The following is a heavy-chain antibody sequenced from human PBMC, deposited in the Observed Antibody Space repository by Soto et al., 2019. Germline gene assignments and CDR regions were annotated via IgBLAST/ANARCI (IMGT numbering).Heavy chain of an antibody. CDR2: IYYSGST. D-gene: IGHD6-13*01. J-gene: IGHJ3*02. CDR1: GGSISSGGYY. V-gene: IGHV4-31*03. Sequence: KTSETLSLTCTVSGGSISSGGYYWSWIRQHPGKCLGWIGYIYYSGSTYYNPSLKSRVTISVDTSKNQFFLKLSSVAAADTAVYYCARRAAAGLVDSFDIWGQGKMVT. CDR3: ARRAAAGLVDSFDI.